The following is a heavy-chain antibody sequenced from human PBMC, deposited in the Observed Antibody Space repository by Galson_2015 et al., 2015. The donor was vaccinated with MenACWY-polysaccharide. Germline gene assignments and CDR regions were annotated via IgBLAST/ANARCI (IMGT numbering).Heavy chain of an antibody. CDR3: ARVIARKYTFADS. V-gene: IGHV1-8*01. J-gene: IGHJ4*02. CDR1: GYNLIELS. Sequence: SVKVSCKVSGYNLIELSIHWVRQATGQGLEWMGWMNPNSGNTGYAQKFQGRVTMTSNSAITTAYMELSSLRSEDTAVYYCARVIARKYTFADSWGQGTLVTVSS. D-gene: IGHD2-21*01. CDR2: MNPNSGNT.